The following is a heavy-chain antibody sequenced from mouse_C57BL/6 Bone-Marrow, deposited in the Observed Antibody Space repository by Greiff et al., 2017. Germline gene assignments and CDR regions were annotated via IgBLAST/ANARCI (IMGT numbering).Heavy chain of an antibody. CDR2: IYPRSGNT. CDR1: GYTFTSSG. D-gene: IGHD1-1*01. J-gene: IGHJ4*01. CDR3: ARGLITTVVARVDY. Sequence: QVQLQQSGAELARPGASVKLSCKASGYTFTSSGISWVKQRTGQGLEWIGEIYPRSGNTYYNEKFKGKATLTADKSSSTAYMELRSLTSEDSAVYFCARGLITTVVARVDYWGQGTSVTVSS. V-gene: IGHV1-81*01.